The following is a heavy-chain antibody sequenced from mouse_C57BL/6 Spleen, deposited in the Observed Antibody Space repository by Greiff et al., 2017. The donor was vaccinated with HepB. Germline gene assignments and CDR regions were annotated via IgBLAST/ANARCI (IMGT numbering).Heavy chain of an antibody. CDR2: IDPKSGGT. CDR3: ARDSGSSYAAY. Sequence: VQLQQPGAELVKPGASVKLSCKASGYTFTSYWMHWVKQRPGRGLEWIGRIDPKSGGTKYNEKFQSKATLTVDKPSSTAYMQLSSLTSEDSAVYYCARDSGSSYAAYWGQGTLVTVSA. CDR1: GYTFTSYW. J-gene: IGHJ3*01. V-gene: IGHV1-72*01. D-gene: IGHD1-1*01.